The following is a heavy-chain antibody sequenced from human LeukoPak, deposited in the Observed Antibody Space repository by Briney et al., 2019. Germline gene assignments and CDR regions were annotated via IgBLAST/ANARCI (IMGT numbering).Heavy chain of an antibody. V-gene: IGHV4-59*01. J-gene: IGHJ4*02. CDR1: GGSISSYY. CDR3: ARAYYYDSSGYDY. Sequence: SETLSLTCNVSGGSISSYYWSWIRQPPGKGLEGIGYIYYSGSTNYNPSLKSRVTISVDTSKNQFSLKLSSVTAADTAVYYCARAYYYDSSGYDYWGQGTLVTVSS. D-gene: IGHD3-22*01. CDR2: IYYSGST.